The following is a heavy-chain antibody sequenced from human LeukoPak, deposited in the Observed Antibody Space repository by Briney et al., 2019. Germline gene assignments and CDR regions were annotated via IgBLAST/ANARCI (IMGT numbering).Heavy chain of an antibody. Sequence: SETLSLTCAVYGGSFSGYYWSWIRQPPGKGLEWLGEINHSGSTNYNPSLESRVTISVDTSKNQFSLKLSSVTAADTAVYYCARGSRRVAAAGTLDYWGQGTLVTVSS. V-gene: IGHV4-34*01. J-gene: IGHJ4*02. CDR3: ARGSRRVAAAGTLDY. CDR1: GGSFSGYY. CDR2: INHSGST. D-gene: IGHD6-13*01.